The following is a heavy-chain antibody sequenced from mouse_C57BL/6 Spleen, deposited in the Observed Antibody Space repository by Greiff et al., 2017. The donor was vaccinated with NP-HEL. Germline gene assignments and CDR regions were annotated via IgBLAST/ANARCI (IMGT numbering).Heavy chain of an antibody. J-gene: IGHJ3*01. D-gene: IGHD3-3*01. CDR2: INPYNGGT. CDR3: ARERASAWFAY. CDR1: GYTFTDYY. Sequence: VQLQQSGPVLVKPGASVKMSCKASGYTFTDYYMNWVKQSHGKSLEWIGVINPYNGGTSYNQKFKGKATLTVDKSSSTACMELNSLTSEDSAVYYCARERASAWFAYWGQGTLVTVSA. V-gene: IGHV1-19*01.